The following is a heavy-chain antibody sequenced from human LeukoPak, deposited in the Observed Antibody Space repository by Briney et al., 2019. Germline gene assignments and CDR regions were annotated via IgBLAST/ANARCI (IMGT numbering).Heavy chain of an antibody. CDR1: GFTFGDYA. CDR3: TRGTHSLVRGVTNFDY. Sequence: GGSLRLSCTASGFTFGDYAMSWFRQAPGKGLEWVGFIRSKAYGGTTEYAASVKGRFTISRDDSKSIAYLQMNSLKIEDTAVYYCTRGTHSLVRGVTNFDYWGQGTLVTVSS. J-gene: IGHJ4*02. V-gene: IGHV3-49*03. CDR2: IRSKAYGGTT. D-gene: IGHD3-10*01.